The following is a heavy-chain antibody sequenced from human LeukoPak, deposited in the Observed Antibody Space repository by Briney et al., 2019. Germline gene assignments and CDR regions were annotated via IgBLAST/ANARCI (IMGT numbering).Heavy chain of an antibody. V-gene: IGHV3-7*01. D-gene: IGHD6-13*01. CDR2: IKEEGSGK. Sequence: PGGSLRLSCATSGSTLTNYLMRWVRQTRGEGLEGVANIKEEGSGKVAVDSVRGRFTTSRDTAKTSLSLQMNSLRAEDTAVYYCARDRESNWYPFLDSWGQGTLVTVSS. CDR3: ARDRESNWYPFLDS. CDR1: GSTLTNYL. J-gene: IGHJ4*02.